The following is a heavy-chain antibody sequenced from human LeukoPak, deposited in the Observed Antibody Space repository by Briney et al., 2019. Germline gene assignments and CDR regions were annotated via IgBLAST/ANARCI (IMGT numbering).Heavy chain of an antibody. D-gene: IGHD3-16*01. CDR3: ARDGEDTFGGVDDTLGFDY. Sequence: SETLSLTCTVSGGSISSGGYYWSWIRQHPGKGLEWIGYIYYSGSTYYNPSLKSRVTISVDTSKNQFSLKLSSVTAADTAVYYCARDGEDTFGGVDDTLGFDYWGQGPWSPSPQ. CDR1: GGSISSGGYY. J-gene: IGHJ4*02. CDR2: IYYSGST. V-gene: IGHV4-31*03.